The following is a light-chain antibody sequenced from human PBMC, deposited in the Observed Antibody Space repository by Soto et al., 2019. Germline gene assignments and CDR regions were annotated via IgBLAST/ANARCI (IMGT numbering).Light chain of an antibody. Sequence: QSVLTQSPSASASLGASVKLTCTLSSGHSSYAIEWHQQQPEKGPRYLMKINSDGSHSKGDGIPDRFSGSTSGAERYLNISSLQSEDEADSYCQTWDTGIQVFGGGATLIDL. CDR2: INSDGSH. CDR3: QTWDTGIQV. CDR1: SGHSSYA. V-gene: IGLV4-69*01. J-gene: IGLJ2*01.